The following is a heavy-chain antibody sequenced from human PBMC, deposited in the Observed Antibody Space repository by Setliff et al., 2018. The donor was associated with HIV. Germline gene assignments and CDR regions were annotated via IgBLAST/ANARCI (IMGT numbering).Heavy chain of an antibody. Sequence: SETLSLTCTVSRGSITSGGYYWSWIRQHPGKDLEWIGYISHSGDTYYNPSLKSRVTISVDTSKNQFSLKLSSVTAADTAVYYCARLPFEYSSHMYHYYMDVWGKGTTVTVSS. D-gene: IGHD6-13*01. J-gene: IGHJ6*03. CDR1: RGSITSGGYY. V-gene: IGHV4-61*08. CDR3: ARLPFEYSSHMYHYYMDV. CDR2: ISHSGDT.